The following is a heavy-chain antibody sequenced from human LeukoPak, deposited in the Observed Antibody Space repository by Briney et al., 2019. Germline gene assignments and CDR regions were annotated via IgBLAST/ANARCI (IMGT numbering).Heavy chain of an antibody. J-gene: IGHJ5*02. V-gene: IGHV4-59*08. CDR1: GGSINSYY. D-gene: IGHD1-14*01. Sequence: SETLSLTCTVSGGSINSYYWNWIRQSPGKGLEWIGYIYYSGSTNYNPSLKSRVTISVDTSKNQFSLTLNSVPAADTAVYYCARGGKETFEGMGFDPWGQGTLVTVSS. CDR2: IYYSGST. CDR3: ARGGKETFEGMGFDP.